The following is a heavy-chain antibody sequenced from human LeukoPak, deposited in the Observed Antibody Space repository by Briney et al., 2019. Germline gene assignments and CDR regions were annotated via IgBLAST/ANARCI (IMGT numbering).Heavy chain of an antibody. CDR3: ARVGYSGYGWDYYYYYMDV. CDR1: GFTFRNYD. D-gene: IGHD5-12*01. J-gene: IGHJ6*03. CDR2: IYSGGST. Sequence: GGSLRLSCEASGFTFRNYDMSWVRQAPGKGLEWVPVIYSGGSTYYADSVKGRFTISRDNSKNTLYLQMNSLRAEDTAVYYCARVGYSGYGWDYYYYYMDVWGKGTTVTISS. V-gene: IGHV3-53*01.